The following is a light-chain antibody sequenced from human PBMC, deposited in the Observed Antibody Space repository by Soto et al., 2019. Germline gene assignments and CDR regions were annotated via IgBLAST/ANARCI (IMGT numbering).Light chain of an antibody. CDR1: QSITTY. CDR3: QQSYRVPLN. Sequence: DIQMTQSPSSLSASVGDRVTITCRASQSITTYLNWYQQKPGKAPKFLIYDTSNLQSGVPSRFSGSGSGTDFSLTISSLQPEDFATYYCQQSYRVPLNVGGGTKVEI. V-gene: IGKV1-39*01. CDR2: DTS. J-gene: IGKJ4*01.